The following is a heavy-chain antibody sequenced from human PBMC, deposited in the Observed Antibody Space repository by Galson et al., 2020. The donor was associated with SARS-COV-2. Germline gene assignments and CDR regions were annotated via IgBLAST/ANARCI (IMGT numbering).Heavy chain of an antibody. CDR1: GFTFSSYA. V-gene: IGHV3-30*04. CDR2: ISYDGSNK. D-gene: IGHD1-26*01. Sequence: GGSLRLSCAASGFTFSSYAMHWVRQAPGKGLEWVAVISYDGSNKYYADSVKGRFTISRDNSKNTLYLQMNSLRAEDTAVYYCAAELLLGDAFDIWGQGTMVTVSS. J-gene: IGHJ3*02. CDR3: AAELLLGDAFDI.